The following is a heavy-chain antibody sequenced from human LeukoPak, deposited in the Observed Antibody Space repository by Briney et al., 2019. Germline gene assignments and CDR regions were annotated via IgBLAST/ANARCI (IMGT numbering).Heavy chain of an antibody. D-gene: IGHD1-26*01. V-gene: IGHV3-20*04. J-gene: IGHJ4*02. CDR2: INWNGGST. CDR3: ARDYSG. CDR1: GFTFDDYG. Sequence: GGSLSFSCQAPGFTFDDYGLSWFRKAQGKGLEWVSSINWNGGSTGYADSVKGRFTISRDNAKNSLYLQMNSLRAEDTAVYYCARDYSGWGQGTLVSVSS.